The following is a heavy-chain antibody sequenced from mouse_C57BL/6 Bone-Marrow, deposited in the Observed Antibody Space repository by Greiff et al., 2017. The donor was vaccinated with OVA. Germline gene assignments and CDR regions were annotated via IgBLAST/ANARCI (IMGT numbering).Heavy chain of an antibody. CDR2: IDPSDSYT. J-gene: IGHJ4*01. V-gene: IGHV1-50*01. Sequence: QVQLQQPGAELVKPGASVKLSCKASGYTFTSYWMQWVKQRPGQGLEWIGEIDPSDSYTNYNQKFKGKATLTVDTSSSTAYMQLSSLPSEDSAVYYCARVYDYDEGYAMDYWGQGTSVTVSS. D-gene: IGHD2-4*01. CDR1: GYTFTSYW. CDR3: ARVYDYDEGYAMDY.